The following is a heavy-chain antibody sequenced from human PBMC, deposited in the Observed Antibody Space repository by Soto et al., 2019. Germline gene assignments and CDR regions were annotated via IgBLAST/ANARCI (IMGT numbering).Heavy chain of an antibody. Sequence: ASVKVSCKASGFDFTDHYIHWVRQAPGQGLEWMGIISPDGGSTRYSQKFQARITMTRDTSTSTVYMELSSLRSEDTAIYYCARAPRGGVIIVITWAQIDYWGQGTLVTVS. J-gene: IGHJ4*02. CDR2: ISPDGGST. CDR1: GFDFTDHY. V-gene: IGHV1-46*01. CDR3: ARAPRGGVIIVITWAQIDY. D-gene: IGHD3-10*01.